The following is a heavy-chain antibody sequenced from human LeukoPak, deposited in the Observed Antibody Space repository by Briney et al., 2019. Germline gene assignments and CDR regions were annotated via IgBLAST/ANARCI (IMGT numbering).Heavy chain of an antibody. CDR2: INPNSGGT. CDR3: ARDSGSGWSLDY. CDR1: GYTFTGYY. Sequence: ASVKVSCKASGYTFTGYYMHWVRQAPGQGLEWMGWINPNSGGTNYAQKFQGWVTMTRDTSISTAYMELRRLTSDDTAVYFCARDSGSGWSLDYWGQGTLVTVSS. J-gene: IGHJ4*02. V-gene: IGHV1-2*04. D-gene: IGHD6-19*01.